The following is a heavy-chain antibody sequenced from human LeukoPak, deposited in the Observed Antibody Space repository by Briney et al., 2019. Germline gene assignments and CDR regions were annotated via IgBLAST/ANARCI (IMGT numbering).Heavy chain of an antibody. CDR1: GFTFSSYW. J-gene: IGHJ4*02. Sequence: GGSLRLSCAASGFTFSSYWMHWVRQAPGKGLEWVSRISSDGSSTTYADSVKGRFTISRDNAKNTLYLQMNSLRAEDTAVYYCGRGGKVEQLVLARWGQGSLVTVSS. CDR2: ISSDGSST. D-gene: IGHD6-13*01. V-gene: IGHV3-74*01. CDR3: GRGGKVEQLVLAR.